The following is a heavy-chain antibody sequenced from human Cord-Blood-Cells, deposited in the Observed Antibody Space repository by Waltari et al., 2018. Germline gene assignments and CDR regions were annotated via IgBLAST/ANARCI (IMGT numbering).Heavy chain of an antibody. V-gene: IGHV4-39*07. CDR2: IYYSGST. CDR1: GGSISSSSYY. D-gene: IGHD6-19*01. J-gene: IGHJ6*03. CDR3: ARGYEGGWYSHYYYYYMDV. Sequence: QLQLQESGPGLVKPSETLSLTCTVSGGSISSSSYYWGWIRQPPGKGLEWIGSIYYSGSTDYNPSLKSRVTISVDTSKNQFSLKLSSVTAADTAVYYCARGYEGGWYSHYYYYYMDVWGKGTTVTVSS.